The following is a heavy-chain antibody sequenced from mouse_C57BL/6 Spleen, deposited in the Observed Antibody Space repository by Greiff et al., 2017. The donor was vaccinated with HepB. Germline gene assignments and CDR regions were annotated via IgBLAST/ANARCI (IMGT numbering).Heavy chain of an antibody. J-gene: IGHJ4*01. D-gene: IGHD3-1*01. V-gene: IGHV1-74*01. CDR2: IHPSDSDT. Sequence: VQLQQPGAELVKPGASVKVSCKASGYTFTSYWMHWVKQRPSQGLEWIGRIHPSDSDTNYNQKFKGKATLTVDKSSSTAYMQLSSLTSEDSAVYDCAKNRGYDYYAMDYWGQGTSVTVSS. CDR3: AKNRGYDYYAMDY. CDR1: GYTFTSYW.